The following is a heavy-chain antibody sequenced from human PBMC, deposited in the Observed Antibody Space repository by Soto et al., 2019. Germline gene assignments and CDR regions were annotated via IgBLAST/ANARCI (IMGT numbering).Heavy chain of an antibody. CDR1: GFSFGDYG. V-gene: IGHV3-9*01. CDR2: ISWNSGNI. D-gene: IGHD3-3*01. J-gene: IGHJ3*02. Sequence: EVQLVESGGGLVQPGRSLRLSCVASGFSFGDYGMHWVRQAPGRGPEWVSGISWNSGNIGYAETVKGRFTISRDNAKNSLYLQMNSLRAEDTALYYCVKDGLTSVFGLVHDGSDIWGHGTMVPVSS. CDR3: VKDGLTSVFGLVHDGSDI.